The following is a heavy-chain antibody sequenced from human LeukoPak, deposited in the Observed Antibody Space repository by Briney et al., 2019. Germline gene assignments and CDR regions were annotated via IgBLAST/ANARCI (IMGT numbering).Heavy chain of an antibody. CDR3: ARETGEWELPDY. D-gene: IGHD1-26*01. J-gene: IGHJ4*02. V-gene: IGHV1-46*01. Sequence: GASVKVSCKASGYTFTSYYMHWVRQAPGQGLELMGIINPSGGSTSYAQKFQGRVTMTRDMSTSTVYMELSSLRSKDTAVYYCARETGEWELPDYWGQGTLVTVSS. CDR1: GYTFTSYY. CDR2: INPSGGST.